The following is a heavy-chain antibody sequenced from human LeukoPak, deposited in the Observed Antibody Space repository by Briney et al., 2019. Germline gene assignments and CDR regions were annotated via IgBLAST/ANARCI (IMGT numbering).Heavy chain of an antibody. D-gene: IGHD3-3*02. Sequence: GGSLRLSCAASGFTFSSCMMWVRQAPGKGLEWVSYISSSGSTIYYADSVKGRFTISRDNAKNSLYLQMNSLRAEDTAVYYCARLNIFGVVIHDAFDIWGQGTMVTVSS. J-gene: IGHJ3*02. CDR1: GFTFSSC. V-gene: IGHV3-48*04. CDR3: ARLNIFGVVIHDAFDI. CDR2: ISSSGSTI.